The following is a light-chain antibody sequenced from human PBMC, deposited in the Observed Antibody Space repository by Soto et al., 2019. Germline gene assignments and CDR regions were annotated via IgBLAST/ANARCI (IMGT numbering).Light chain of an antibody. CDR2: DTS. CDR1: QSVSIK. J-gene: IGKJ5*01. CDR3: QQYNNWPPIT. V-gene: IGKV3-15*01. Sequence: EIVMKQSPATLSVSPGERATLSCRASQSVSIKLAWYQQKLGQAPRLLIYDTSTRATGIPARFSGSGSGTEFTLTISSLQSEDFAVYYCQQYNNWPPITFGQGTRLETK.